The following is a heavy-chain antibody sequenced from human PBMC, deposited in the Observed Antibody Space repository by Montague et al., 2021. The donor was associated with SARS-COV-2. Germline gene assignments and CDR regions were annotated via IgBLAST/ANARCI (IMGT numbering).Heavy chain of an antibody. J-gene: IGHJ4*02. CDR2: INHSGSS. V-gene: IGHV4-34*01. CDR3: ARLAYCCADCFSGWEIFFDS. Sequence: SETLSLTCAVCGGSFSSYYWSWIRQPPGKGLDWISEINHSGSSNYNPSPTSRVTMSVDTSKNQYSLSLNSVTVADTAVYYCARLAYCCADCFSGWEIFFDSWGQGTLVTVSS. CDR1: GGSFSSYY. D-gene: IGHD2-21*02.